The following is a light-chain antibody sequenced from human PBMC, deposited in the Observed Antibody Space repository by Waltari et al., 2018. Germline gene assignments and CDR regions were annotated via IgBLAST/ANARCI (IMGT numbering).Light chain of an antibody. CDR3: QQYDTSVTYT. V-gene: IGKV3-20*01. Sequence: EIVLTQSPATLSLSPGERATLSCRASQSISTSYLAWYQHKHGQPPRLLIYGTSTRATGIPDRFSGSGSGTDFTLTISSLEPADFAVYYCQQYDTSVTYTFGQGTKLEI. CDR2: GTS. CDR1: QSISTSY. J-gene: IGKJ2*01.